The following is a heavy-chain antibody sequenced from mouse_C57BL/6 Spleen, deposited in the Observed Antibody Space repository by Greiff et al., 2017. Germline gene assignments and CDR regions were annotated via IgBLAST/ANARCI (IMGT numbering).Heavy chain of an antibody. V-gene: IGHV3-6*01. CDR1: GYSITSGYY. CDR3: ARVNYYGSSYYAMDY. Sequence: EVQRVESGPGLVKPSQSLSLTCSVPGYSITSGYYWNWIRQFPGNKLEWMGYISYDGSNNYNPSLKNRISITRDTSKNQFFLKLNSVTTEDTATYYCARVNYYGSSYYAMDYWGQGTSVTVSS. J-gene: IGHJ4*01. D-gene: IGHD1-1*01. CDR2: ISYDGSN.